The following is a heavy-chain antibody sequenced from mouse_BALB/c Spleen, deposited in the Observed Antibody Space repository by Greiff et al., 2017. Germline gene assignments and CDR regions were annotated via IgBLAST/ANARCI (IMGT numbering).Heavy chain of an antibody. CDR3: ARSTMITVGAMDY. D-gene: IGHD2-4*01. V-gene: IGHV2-9*02. CDR2: IWAGGST. Sequence: VKLQESGPGLVAPSQSLSITCTVSGFSLTSYGVHWVRQPPGKGLEWLGVIWAGGSTNYNSALMSRLSISKDNSKSQVFLKMNSLQTDDTAMYYCARSTMITVGAMDYWGQGTSVTVSS. CDR1: GFSLTSYG. J-gene: IGHJ4*01.